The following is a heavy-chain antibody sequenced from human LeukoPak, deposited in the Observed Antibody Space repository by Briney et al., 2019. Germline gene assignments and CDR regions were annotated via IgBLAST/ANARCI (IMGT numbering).Heavy chain of an antibody. CDR1: GFTFSSYS. D-gene: IGHD3-10*01. Sequence: GGSLRLSCAASGFTFSSYSMNWVRQAPGKGLEWVSSISSSSSYIYYADSVKGRFTISRDNAKNSLYLQMNSLRAEDTAVYCCASFVGGSGSRDYWGQGTLVTVSS. V-gene: IGHV3-21*01. J-gene: IGHJ4*02. CDR3: ASFVGGSGSRDY. CDR2: ISSSSSYI.